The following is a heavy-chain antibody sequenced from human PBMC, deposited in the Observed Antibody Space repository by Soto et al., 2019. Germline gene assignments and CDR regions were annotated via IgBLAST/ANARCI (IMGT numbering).Heavy chain of an antibody. D-gene: IGHD5-18*01. J-gene: IGHJ5*02. Sequence: ASVKVSCKASGGTFSSYTISWVRQAPGQGLEWMGRIIPILGIANYAQKFQGRVTITADKSTSTAYMELSSLRSEDTAVYYCARGHSYGFSPNNWFDPWGQGTLVTVSS. CDR1: GGTFSSYT. CDR2: IIPILGIA. CDR3: ARGHSYGFSPNNWFDP. V-gene: IGHV1-69*02.